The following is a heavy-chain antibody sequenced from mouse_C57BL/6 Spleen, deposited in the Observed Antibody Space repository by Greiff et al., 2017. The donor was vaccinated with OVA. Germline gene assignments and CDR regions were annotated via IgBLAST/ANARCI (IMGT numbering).Heavy chain of an antibody. D-gene: IGHD2-5*01. CDR1: GFSLTSYG. J-gene: IGHJ4*01. CDR2: IWGVGST. V-gene: IGHV2-6*01. CDR3: ARSNYYYAMGY. Sequence: VMLVESGPGLVAPSQSLSITCTVSGFSLTSYGVDWVRQSPGKGLEWLGVIWGVGSTNYNSALKSRLSISKDNSKSQVFLKMNSLQTDDTGMYYCARSNYYYAMGYWGQGTSVTVSS.